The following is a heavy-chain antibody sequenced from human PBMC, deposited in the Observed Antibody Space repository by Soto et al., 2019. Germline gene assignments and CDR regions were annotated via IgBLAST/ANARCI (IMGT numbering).Heavy chain of an antibody. Sequence: GGSLRLSCAASGFTFSSYGMHWVRQAPGKGLEWVAVISYDGSNKYYADSVKGRFTISRDNSKNTLYLQMNSLRAEDTAVYYCAKDLTYYYDSSGPIDYWGQGTLVTV. J-gene: IGHJ4*02. D-gene: IGHD3-22*01. CDR1: GFTFSSYG. V-gene: IGHV3-30*18. CDR3: AKDLTYYYDSSGPIDY. CDR2: ISYDGSNK.